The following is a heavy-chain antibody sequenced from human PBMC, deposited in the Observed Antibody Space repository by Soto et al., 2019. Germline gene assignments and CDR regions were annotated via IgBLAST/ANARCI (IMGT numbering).Heavy chain of an antibody. D-gene: IGHD2-2*01. Sequence: GGYLRISCAAYGFSFSSYGMQWVRQGPGKGLEWLPVISYDGSNKYYADSVKGRFTISRDNSKNTLYLQMNSLRAEDTAVYYCAKILGYCISTSCYPDFDYWGQGTLVTVSS. CDR3: AKILGYCISTSCYPDFDY. J-gene: IGHJ4*02. CDR1: GFSFSSYG. V-gene: IGHV3-30*18. CDR2: ISYDGSNK.